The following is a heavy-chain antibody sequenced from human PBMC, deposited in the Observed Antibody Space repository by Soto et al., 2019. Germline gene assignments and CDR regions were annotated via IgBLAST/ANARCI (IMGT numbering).Heavy chain of an antibody. CDR2: ISAYNGNT. D-gene: IGHD4-17*01. Sequence: QVQLVQSGAEVKKPGASVKVSCKASGYTFTSYGISWVRQAPGQGLEWMGWISAYNGNTNYAQKRQGRVTMTTDTSTSTADMALRSLRSDDTAVYYCARDAFSELDYGDYPDYWGQGTLVTVSS. CDR1: GYTFTSYG. V-gene: IGHV1-18*04. J-gene: IGHJ4*02. CDR3: ARDAFSELDYGDYPDY.